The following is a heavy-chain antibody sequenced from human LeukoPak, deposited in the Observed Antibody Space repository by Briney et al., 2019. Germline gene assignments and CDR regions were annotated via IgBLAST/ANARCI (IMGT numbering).Heavy chain of an antibody. CDR2: IYYSGST. J-gene: IGHJ2*01. D-gene: IGHD2-2*01. CDR1: GGSISSYY. Sequence: PSETLSLTCAVSGGSISSYYWSWLRQPAGKGLWWIGYIYYSGSTNSTPSLKSRVTISVDTSKNQFSLKLSYVTAADTAVYYCARDGYQNWYFDLWARGTLVTVSS. CDR3: ARDGYQNWYFDL. V-gene: IGHV4-59*13.